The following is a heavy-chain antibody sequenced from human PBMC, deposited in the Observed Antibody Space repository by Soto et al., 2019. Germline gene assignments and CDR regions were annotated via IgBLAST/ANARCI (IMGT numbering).Heavy chain of an antibody. CDR1: GFTFSSYA. J-gene: IGHJ4*02. D-gene: IGHD6-13*01. Sequence: GGSLRLSCAASGFTFSSYAMSWVRQAPGKGLEWVSAISGSGGSTYYADSVKGRFTISRDNSKNTLYLQMNSLRAEDTAVYYCATRYSSSWYYFDYWGQGTVVTVSS. V-gene: IGHV3-23*01. CDR3: ATRYSSSWYYFDY. CDR2: ISGSGGST.